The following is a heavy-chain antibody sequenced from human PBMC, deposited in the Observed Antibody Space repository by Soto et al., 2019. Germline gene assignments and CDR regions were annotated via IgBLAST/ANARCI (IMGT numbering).Heavy chain of an antibody. Sequence: GGSLRLSCAASGFTFSSYGMHWVRQAPGKGLEWVAVISYDGSNKYYADSVKGRFTISRDNSKNTLYLQMNSLRAEDTAVYYCAKPSGGYYDILTALDYWGQGTLVTV. CDR1: GFTFSSYG. J-gene: IGHJ4*02. CDR2: ISYDGSNK. D-gene: IGHD3-9*01. CDR3: AKPSGGYYDILTALDY. V-gene: IGHV3-30*18.